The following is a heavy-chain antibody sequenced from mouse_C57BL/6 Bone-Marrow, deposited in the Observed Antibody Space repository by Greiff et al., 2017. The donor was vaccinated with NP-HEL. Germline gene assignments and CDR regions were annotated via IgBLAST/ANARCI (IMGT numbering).Heavy chain of an antibody. Sequence: QVQLQQSGPGLVAPSQSLSITCTVSGFSLTSYDISWIRQPPGKGLEWLGVIWTGGGTNYNSAFMSRLSISKDNSKSQVFLKMNSLQTDDTAIYYCVRTVRYFDYWGQGTTLTVSS. CDR1: GFSLTSYD. D-gene: IGHD1-1*01. V-gene: IGHV2-9-2*01. J-gene: IGHJ2*01. CDR2: IWTGGGT. CDR3: VRTVRYFDY.